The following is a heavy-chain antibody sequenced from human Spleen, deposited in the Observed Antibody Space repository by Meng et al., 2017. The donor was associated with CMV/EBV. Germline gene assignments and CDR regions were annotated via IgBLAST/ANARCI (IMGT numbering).Heavy chain of an antibody. J-gene: IGHJ6*02. CDR1: GGSISSSSYY. CDR3: GRGHFDVNV. CDR2: INQDGTKS. Sequence: ETLSLTCTVSGGSISSSSYYWGWIRQPPGKGLEWVANINQDGTKSSYVASVKGRFTISSDNAKNSVFLLMNSLRAEDTALYYCGRGHFDVNVWGQGTTVTVSS. V-gene: IGHV3-7*01.